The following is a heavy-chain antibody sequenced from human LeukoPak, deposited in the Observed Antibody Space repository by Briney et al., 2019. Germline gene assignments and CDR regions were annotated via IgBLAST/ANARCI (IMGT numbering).Heavy chain of an antibody. CDR3: ARGLSSGSYYYYYYMDV. D-gene: IGHD6-19*01. CDR2: MNPNSGNT. Sequence: ASVTVSCKASGYTFTSYDINWVRQATGQGLEWMGWMNPNSGNTGYAQKFQGRVTMTRNTSISTAYMELSSLRSEDTAVYYCARGLSSGSYYYYYYMDVWGKGTTVTVSS. V-gene: IGHV1-8*01. CDR1: GYTFTSYD. J-gene: IGHJ6*03.